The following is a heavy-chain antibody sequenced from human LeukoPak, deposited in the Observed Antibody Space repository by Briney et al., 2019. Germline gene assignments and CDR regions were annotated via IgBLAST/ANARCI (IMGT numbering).Heavy chain of an antibody. D-gene: IGHD5-18*01. V-gene: IGHV1-69*13. CDR3: ARGGNSYGYVWRGDY. CDR2: IIPIFGTA. J-gene: IGHJ4*02. Sequence: SVKISCKASGGTFSSYAISWVRQAPGQGLEWMGGIIPIFGTANYAQKFQGRVTITADESTSTAYMELSSLRSEDTAVYYCARGGNSYGYVWRGDYWGQGTLVTVSS. CDR1: GGTFSSYA.